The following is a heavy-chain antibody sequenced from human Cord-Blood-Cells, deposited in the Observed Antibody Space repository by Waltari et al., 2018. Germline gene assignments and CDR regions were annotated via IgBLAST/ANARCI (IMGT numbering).Heavy chain of an antibody. CDR3: AATDDVDIVACDAFDI. CDR1: GGSFSGYY. V-gene: IGHV4-34*01. Sequence: QVQLQQWGAGLLQPSETLSLTCAVYGGSFSGYYWSWIRQPPGKGLEWIGEINQSGSTNYNPSLKSQGNKSVEPSKNQFSLKRSSVDAADTAVYYWAATDDVDIVACDAFDIWSQGTMVTVSS. D-gene: IGHD5-12*01. CDR2: INQSGST. J-gene: IGHJ3*02.